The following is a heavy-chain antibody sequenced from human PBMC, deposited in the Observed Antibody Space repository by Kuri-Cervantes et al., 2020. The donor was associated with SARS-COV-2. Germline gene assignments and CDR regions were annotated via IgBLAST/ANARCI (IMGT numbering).Heavy chain of an antibody. CDR1: GFTFSGSA. D-gene: IGHD2-15*01. CDR3: TRRIYCSGGSCSGGGSYYYYGMDV. J-gene: IGHJ6*02. Sequence: GESLKISCAASGFTFSGSAMHWVRQASGKGLEWVGRIRSKANSYATAYAASVKGRFTISGDDSKNTAYLQMNSLKTEDTAVYYCTRRIYCSGGSCSGGGSYYYYGMDVWGQGTTVTVSS. V-gene: IGHV3-73*01. CDR2: IRSKANSYAT.